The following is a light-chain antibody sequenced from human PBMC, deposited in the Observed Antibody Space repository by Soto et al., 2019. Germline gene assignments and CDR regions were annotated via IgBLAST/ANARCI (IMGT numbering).Light chain of an antibody. CDR1: SGHSSYP. V-gene: IGLV4-69*01. CDR2: LDTDGSL. J-gene: IGLJ3*02. CDR3: QTWGTAFHGV. Sequence: QLVLTQSPSASASLGASIKLTCTLSSGHSSYPIAWYQVQPQKGPRFLMKLDTDGSLTKGGAIPDRFSGSTSGTEHFLTISSLQSEDEADYYCQTWGTAFHGVFGGGTKLTVL.